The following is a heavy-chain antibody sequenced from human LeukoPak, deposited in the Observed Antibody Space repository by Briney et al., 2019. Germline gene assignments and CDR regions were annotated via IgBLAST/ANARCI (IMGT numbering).Heavy chain of an antibody. V-gene: IGHV4-34*01. D-gene: IGHD3-3*01. CDR3: ARAKFWSGYSSYYYYYYMDV. CDR2: INHSGST. CDR1: GFTFSSYW. Sequence: GSLRLSCAASGFTFSSYWMSWIRQPPGKGLEWIGEINHSGSTNYNPSLKSRVTISVDTSKNQFSLKLSSVTAADTAVYYCARAKFWSGYSSYYYYYYMDVWGKGTTVTVSS. J-gene: IGHJ6*03.